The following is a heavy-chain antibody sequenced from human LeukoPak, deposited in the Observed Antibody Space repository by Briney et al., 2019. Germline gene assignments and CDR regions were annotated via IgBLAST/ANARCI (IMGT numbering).Heavy chain of an antibody. CDR2: IYTSGST. Sequence: SQTLSLTCTVSGGSISSGSYYWSWIRQPAGKGLEWIGRIYTSGSTNYNPSLKSRVTISVDTSKNRFSLKLSSVTAADTAVYYCARVSVAGTGAFDIWGQGTMVTVSS. CDR3: ARVSVAGTGAFDI. CDR1: GGSISSGSYY. D-gene: IGHD6-19*01. J-gene: IGHJ3*02. V-gene: IGHV4-61*02.